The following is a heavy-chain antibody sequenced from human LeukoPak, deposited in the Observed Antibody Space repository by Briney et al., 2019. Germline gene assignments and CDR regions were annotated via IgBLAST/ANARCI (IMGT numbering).Heavy chain of an antibody. CDR3: AREGLDAFDI. CDR1: GGSISSGSYY. CDR2: IYYSGST. Sequence: SETLSLTCTVSGGSISSGSYYWGWIRQPPGKGLEWIGSIYYSGSTYYNPSLKSRVTISVDTSKNQFSLKLSSVTAADTAVYYCAREGLDAFDIWGQGTMVTVSS. V-gene: IGHV4-39*07. J-gene: IGHJ3*02.